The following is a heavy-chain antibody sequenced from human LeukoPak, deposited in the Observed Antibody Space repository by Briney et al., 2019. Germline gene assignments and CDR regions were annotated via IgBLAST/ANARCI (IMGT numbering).Heavy chain of an antibody. D-gene: IGHD2-15*01. CDR3: AREGGCSGGSCYTDLDY. Sequence: GGSLRLSCAASGFTSSSYEMNWVRQDPGKGLEWVSYISSSGSTIYYADSVKGRFTISRDNAKNSLYLQMNSLRAEDTAVYYCAREGGCSGGSCYTDLDYWGQGTLVTVSS. CDR1: GFTSSSYE. CDR2: ISSSGSTI. J-gene: IGHJ4*02. V-gene: IGHV3-48*03.